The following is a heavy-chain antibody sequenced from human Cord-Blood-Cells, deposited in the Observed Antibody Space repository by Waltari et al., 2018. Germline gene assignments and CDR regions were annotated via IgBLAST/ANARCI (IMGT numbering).Heavy chain of an antibody. V-gene: IGHV4-59*08. J-gene: IGHJ5*02. CDR1: GGPISSYY. Sequence: QVQLQESGPGLVKPSETLSLTCTVPGGPISSYYWSWIRQPPGKGLEWIGYIYYSGSTNYNPSLKSRVTISVDTSKNQFSLKLSSVTAADTAAYYCARRTYYYDSSGYYWFDPWGQGTLVTVSS. D-gene: IGHD3-22*01. CDR2: IYYSGST. CDR3: ARRTYYYDSSGYYWFDP.